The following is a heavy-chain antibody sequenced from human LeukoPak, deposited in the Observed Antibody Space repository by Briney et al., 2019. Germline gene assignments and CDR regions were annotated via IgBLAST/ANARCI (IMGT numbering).Heavy chain of an antibody. J-gene: IGHJ4*02. CDR1: GFVFSIYT. V-gene: IGHV3-64D*06. D-gene: IGHD2-15*01. Sequence: GGSLRLSCSASGFVFSIYTMYWVRQAPGKGPEYVSTISGSGNGGSIYYADSVKGRFTISRDDSKSILYLQMNGLRSEDTAVYYCVKDFGKVRGTPDSWGQGTLVTVSS. CDR3: VKDFGKVRGTPDS. CDR2: ISGSGNGGSI.